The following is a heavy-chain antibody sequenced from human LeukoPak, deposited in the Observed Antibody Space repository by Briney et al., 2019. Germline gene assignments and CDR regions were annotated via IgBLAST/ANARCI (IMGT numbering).Heavy chain of an antibody. D-gene: IGHD6-19*01. V-gene: IGHV4-4*02. CDR1: GGSITGSDW. CDR3: ARRQMEGITVAAGAFDI. J-gene: IGHJ3*02. CDR2: TRDDGYT. Sequence: SETLSLTCAVSGGSITGSDWWSWVRQPPGKGLEWIGETRDDGYTNYNPSLKNQVTISVDTSKNQFSLKLNSVTAADTAVYYCARRQMEGITVAAGAFDIWGQGTMVPVSS.